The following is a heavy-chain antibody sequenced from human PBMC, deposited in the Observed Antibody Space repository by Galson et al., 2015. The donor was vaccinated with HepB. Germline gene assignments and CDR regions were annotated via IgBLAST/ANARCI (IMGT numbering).Heavy chain of an antibody. J-gene: IGHJ6*02. D-gene: IGHD3-3*01. CDR2: ISGSGGRT. CDR3: SRNFQVGPYFYCYAMDV. CDR1: GFTFSNFA. V-gene: IGHV3-23*01. Sequence: SLRLSCAGSGFTFSNFAMTWVRQAPGKGLEWVSGISGSGGRTYYADSVKGRFTISRDKSKNTLFVQMNSLRVDDTAVYYCSRNFQVGPYFYCYAMDVWGQGTTVTVSS.